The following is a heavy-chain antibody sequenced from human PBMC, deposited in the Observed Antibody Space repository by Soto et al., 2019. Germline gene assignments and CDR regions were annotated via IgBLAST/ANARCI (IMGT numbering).Heavy chain of an antibody. J-gene: IGHJ4*02. V-gene: IGHV4-59*13. CDR1: GGSMISYY. Sequence: QVQLQESGPGLVKPSETLSLTCTVSGGSMISYYWSWLRQPPGKEPEWIGYIYYSGDTAYNPSLKSRVTLSIDTSKSQFSLNLYSVTAADTAVYYCAKAERWLHRPDYWGRGTLVTVSS. CDR3: AKAERWLHRPDY. D-gene: IGHD5-12*01. CDR2: IYYSGDT.